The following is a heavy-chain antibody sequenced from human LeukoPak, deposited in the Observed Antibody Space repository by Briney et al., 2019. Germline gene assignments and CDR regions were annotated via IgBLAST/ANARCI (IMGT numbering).Heavy chain of an antibody. V-gene: IGHV4-61*02. CDR2: ISSSGRT. CDR1: GDSTSSGEYY. Sequence: SETLSLTCTVSGDSTSSGEYYWSWIRQPDGKGLEWLVRISSSGRTNYNPSLKSRVTISVDTSKNQFSLKLSSVTAADSAVYYCARYSGSYPYYFDYWGQGTLVTVSS. J-gene: IGHJ4*02. CDR3: ARYSGSYPYYFDY. D-gene: IGHD1-26*01.